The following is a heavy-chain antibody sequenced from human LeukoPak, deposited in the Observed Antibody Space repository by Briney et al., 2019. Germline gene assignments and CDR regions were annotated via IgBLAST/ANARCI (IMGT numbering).Heavy chain of an antibody. J-gene: IGHJ5*02. CDR1: GDSISSSSHY. Sequence: SETLPLTCTVSGDSISSSSHYWGWIRQPPGKGLEWIGSIYYSGTTYYNPSLKSRVTISVDTSKNQFSLKLSSVTAADTAVYYCARATVTTDGWFDPWGRGTLVTVSS. CDR3: ARATVTTDGWFDP. V-gene: IGHV4-39*01. D-gene: IGHD4-17*01. CDR2: IYYSGTT.